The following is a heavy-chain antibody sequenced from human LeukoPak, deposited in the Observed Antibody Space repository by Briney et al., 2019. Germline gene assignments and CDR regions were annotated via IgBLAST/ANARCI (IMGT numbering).Heavy chain of an antibody. J-gene: IGHJ4*02. Sequence: PGGSLRLSCAASGFTFSFYAMSWVRQAPGKGLEWVSGISGSGDSTYYADSVKGRFTISRDNSKNTLYLQMNSLRTEDTAVYYGGGGVAGGGVLGGGLDYWGQGTLVTVSS. D-gene: IGHD3-16*01. CDR2: ISGSGDST. V-gene: IGHV3-23*01. CDR1: GFTFSFYA. CDR3: GGGVAGGGVLGGGLDY.